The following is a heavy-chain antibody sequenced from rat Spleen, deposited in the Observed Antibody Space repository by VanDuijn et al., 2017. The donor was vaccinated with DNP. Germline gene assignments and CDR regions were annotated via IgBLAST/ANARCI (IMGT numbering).Heavy chain of an antibody. V-gene: IGHV3-3*01. CDR2: INSAGST. CDR1: GYSITSCCR. Sequence: EVQLQESGPGLVEPSQSFSLTCSVTGYSITSCCRWTWIRKFPGHKLEWMGYINSAGSTNYNPSLKGRISITSDTSKNQFFLQVNSVTTEDTATYYCARGDILRSFDYWGQGVMVTVSS. D-gene: IGHD1-6*01. J-gene: IGHJ2*01. CDR3: ARGDILRSFDY.